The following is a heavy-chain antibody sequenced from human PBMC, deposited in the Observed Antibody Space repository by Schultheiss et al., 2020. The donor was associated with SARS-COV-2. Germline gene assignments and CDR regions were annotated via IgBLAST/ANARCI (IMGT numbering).Heavy chain of an antibody. V-gene: IGHV3-23*01. CDR3: AKGPTSITMIVVSLDY. Sequence: GGSLRLSCAASGFTFSSYAMSWVSQAPGKGLEWVSAISGSGGSTYYADSVKGRFTISRDNSKNTLYLQMNSLRAEDTAVYYCAKGPTSITMIVVSLDYWGQGTLVTVSS. CDR2: ISGSGGST. CDR1: GFTFSSYA. D-gene: IGHD3-22*01. J-gene: IGHJ4*02.